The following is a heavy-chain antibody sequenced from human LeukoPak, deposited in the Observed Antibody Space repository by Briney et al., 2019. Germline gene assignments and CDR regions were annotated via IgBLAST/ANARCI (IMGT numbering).Heavy chain of an antibody. J-gene: IGHJ3*02. Sequence: SETLSLTCAVYGGSFSGYYWSWIRQPPGRGLEWIGYIYYSGSTNYNPSLKSRVTISVDTSKNQFSLKLSSVTAADTAVYYCASNWAYIWGQGTMVTVSS. CDR1: GGSFSGYY. CDR3: ASNWAYI. V-gene: IGHV4-59*01. CDR2: IYYSGST. D-gene: IGHD3-16*01.